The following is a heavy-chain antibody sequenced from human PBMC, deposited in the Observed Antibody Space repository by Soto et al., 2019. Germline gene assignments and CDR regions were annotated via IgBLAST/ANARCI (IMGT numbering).Heavy chain of an antibody. CDR1: GYTVTDYY. CDR2: IDPRSGAT. CDR3: ARDDYGNYPY. Sequence: QVQLVQSGTEVKKPGASVTVSCKASGYTVTDYYIHWVRQAPGQGLEWMGWIDPRSGATIHAQKFQDRVTMTRDTSISTAYMDLSRLRSDDTAVYYCARDDYGNYPYWGQGTLVTVSS. J-gene: IGHJ4*02. D-gene: IGHD1-7*01. V-gene: IGHV1-2*02.